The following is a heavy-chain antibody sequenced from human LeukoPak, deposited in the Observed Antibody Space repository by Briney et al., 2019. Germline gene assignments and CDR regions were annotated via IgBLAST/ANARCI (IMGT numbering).Heavy chain of an antibody. V-gene: IGHV3-30*02. Sequence: PGGSLRLSCAASGFTFSSYDMHWVRQAPGKGLEWVAFVRYDGSEKYYADSVKGRFTISRDNSKNTLYPQMNSLRAEDTAVYYCASLSGIAVAGTRDYWGQGTLVTVSS. D-gene: IGHD6-19*01. CDR1: GFTFSSYD. J-gene: IGHJ4*02. CDR3: ASLSGIAVAGTRDY. CDR2: VRYDGSEK.